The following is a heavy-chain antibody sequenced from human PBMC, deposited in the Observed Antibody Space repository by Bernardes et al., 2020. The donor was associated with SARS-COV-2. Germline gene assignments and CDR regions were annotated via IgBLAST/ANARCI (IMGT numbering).Heavy chain of an antibody. V-gene: IGHV4-34*01. D-gene: IGHD2-2*01. CDR1: GGSFSGYY. CDR3: ARGDLVIVPAAKHFYYYMDV. Sequence: SETLSLTCAVYGGSFSGYYWSWIRQPPGKGLEWIGEINHSGSTNYNPSLKSRVTISVDTSKNQFSLKLSSVIAADTAVYYCARGDLVIVPAAKHFYYYMDVWGKGTPVTVSS. CDR2: INHSGST. J-gene: IGHJ6*03.